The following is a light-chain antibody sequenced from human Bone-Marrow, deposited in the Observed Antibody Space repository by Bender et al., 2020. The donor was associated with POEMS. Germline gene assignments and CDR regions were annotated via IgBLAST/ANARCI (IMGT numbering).Light chain of an antibody. Sequence: SYVLTQPPSVSVAPGQTARITCGGDNIGSKSVHWYQQKPGQAPVLVIYKDSERPSGIPERFSGSNSGTTVTLTISGVQEEDEADYYCQSADSSGFYVFGTGTKVTVL. CDR2: KDS. V-gene: IGLV3-25*03. J-gene: IGLJ1*01. CDR1: NIGSKS. CDR3: QSADSSGFYV.